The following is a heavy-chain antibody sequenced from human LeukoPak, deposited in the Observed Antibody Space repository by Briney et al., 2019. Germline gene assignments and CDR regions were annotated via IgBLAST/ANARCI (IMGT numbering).Heavy chain of an antibody. Sequence: SETLSLTCTVSGGSISSYYWSWIRQPPGKGLEYIGYIYYSGSTNYNPSLQSRVTISVDTSKNQFSLKLSSVTTADTAVYYCARMYSSSPYYFDYWGQGTLVTVSP. CDR2: IYYSGST. CDR1: GGSISSYY. V-gene: IGHV4-59*01. J-gene: IGHJ4*02. CDR3: ARMYSSSPYYFDY. D-gene: IGHD6-6*01.